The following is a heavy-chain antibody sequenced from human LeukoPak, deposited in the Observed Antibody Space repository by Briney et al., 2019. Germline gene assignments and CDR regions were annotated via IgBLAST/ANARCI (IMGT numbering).Heavy chain of an antibody. CDR1: GYTFTSYD. CDR3: ARASEIVVVPAANDY. Sequence: ASVKVSCKASGYTFTSYDINWVRQAPGQGLEWMGWINPNSGGTNHAQKFQGRVTMTRDTSISTAYMELSRLRSDDTAVYYCARASEIVVVPAANDYWGQGTLVTVSS. CDR2: INPNSGGT. J-gene: IGHJ4*02. V-gene: IGHV1-2*02. D-gene: IGHD2-2*01.